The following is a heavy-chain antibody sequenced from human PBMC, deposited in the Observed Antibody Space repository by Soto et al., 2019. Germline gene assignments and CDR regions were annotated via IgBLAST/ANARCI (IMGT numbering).Heavy chain of an antibody. D-gene: IGHD7-27*01. CDR2: VYHSGST. CDR3: ARDTGLAPTVWGY. CDR1: GDSIRGGGHY. Sequence: QVQLQESGPGLVKPSQTLSLTCSVSGDSIRGGGHYWNWIRQFPGKGLEWIGYVYHSGSTHYNPSPRGRLTISIATSKNQFSLRLISVTAADTALYYCARDTGLAPTVWGYWGHGTQVTVSS. J-gene: IGHJ4*03. V-gene: IGHV4-31*03.